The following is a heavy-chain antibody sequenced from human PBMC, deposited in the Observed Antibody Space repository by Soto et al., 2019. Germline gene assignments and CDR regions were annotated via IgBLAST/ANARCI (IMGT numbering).Heavy chain of an antibody. D-gene: IGHD5-18*01. V-gene: IGHV3-30-3*01. CDR3: ARDPLWGTAMVLWYFDL. CDR1: GFTFSSYA. J-gene: IGHJ2*01. CDR2: ISYDGSNK. Sequence: QVQLVESGGGVVQPGRSLRLSCAASGFTFSSYAMHWVRQAPGKGLEWVTVISYDGSNKYYADSVKGRFTISRDNSKKTLYLQMNSLRAEYTAVYYCARDPLWGTAMVLWYFDLWGRGTLVTVSS.